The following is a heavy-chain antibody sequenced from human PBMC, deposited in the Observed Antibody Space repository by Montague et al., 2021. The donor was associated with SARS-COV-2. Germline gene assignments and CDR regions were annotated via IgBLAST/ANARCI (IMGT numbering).Heavy chain of an antibody. CDR1: GTSFSGYY. CDR3: ARLSDGVVPSPILGVGPYYSYYYMDV. CDR2: INHGGST. V-gene: IGHV4-34*01. Sequence: SETLSLTCAVHGTSFSGYYWNWIRQPPGKGLEWIGEINHGGSTKYSPSLKSRLTISADTSKNQLSLKLTSVAAADTAVYYCARLSDGVVPSPILGVGPYYSYYYMDVWGKGTTVTVSS. D-gene: IGHD3-10*01. J-gene: IGHJ6*03.